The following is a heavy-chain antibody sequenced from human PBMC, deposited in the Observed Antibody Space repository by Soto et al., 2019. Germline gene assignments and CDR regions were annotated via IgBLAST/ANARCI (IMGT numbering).Heavy chain of an antibody. V-gene: IGHV4-34*01. J-gene: IGHJ6*03. D-gene: IGHD2-2*01. CDR2: INHSGST. CDR1: GGSFSGYY. Sequence: QVQLQQWGAGLLKPSETLSLTCAVYGGSFSGYYWSWIRQPPGKGLEWIGEINHSGSTNYNPSLKRVVTTSVDTTKNQSLRKLSSVTAANAAEYYCTRDQGLHDIVVVAAACYYYYYMDVWGKGTTVTVSS. CDR3: TRDQGLHDIVVVAAACYYYYYMDV.